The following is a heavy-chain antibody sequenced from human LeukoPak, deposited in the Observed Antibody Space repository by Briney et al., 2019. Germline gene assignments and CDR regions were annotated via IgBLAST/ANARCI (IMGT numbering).Heavy chain of an antibody. Sequence: GRSLRLSCAASGFTFSSYAMHWVRQAPGKGLEWVAVISYDGSNKYYADSVKGRFTISRDNSKNTLYLQMNSLRAEDTAVYYCARESLDYWGQGTRVTVSS. V-gene: IGHV3-30*04. J-gene: IGHJ4*02. CDR3: ARESLDY. CDR2: ISYDGSNK. CDR1: GFTFSSYA.